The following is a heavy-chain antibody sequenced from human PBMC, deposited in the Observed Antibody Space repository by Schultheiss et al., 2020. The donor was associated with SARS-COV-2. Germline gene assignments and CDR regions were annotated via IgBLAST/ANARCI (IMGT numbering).Heavy chain of an antibody. J-gene: IGHJ4*02. CDR1: GFSLSTSGMC. Sequence: SGPTLVKPTQTLTLTCTFSGFSLSTSGMCVSWIRQPPGKALEWLALIDWDDEKDYSRSLKTRLTISQDTPKKQVVLTMTNMDPADTATYYCARMTKYYYDRSGCIDYWGQGTRVTVSS. V-gene: IGHV2-70*13. D-gene: IGHD3-22*01. CDR2: IDWDDEK. CDR3: ARMTKYYYDRSGCIDY.